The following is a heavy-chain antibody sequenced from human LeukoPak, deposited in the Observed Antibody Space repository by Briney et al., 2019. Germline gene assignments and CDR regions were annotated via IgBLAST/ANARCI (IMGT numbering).Heavy chain of an antibody. CDR3: ATDRPPQLVRPFDY. V-gene: IGHV1-2*07. J-gene: IGHJ4*02. CDR1: GYIFTGYY. CDR2: INPNSGGT. Sequence: ASVKVSCKASGYIFTGYYMHWVRQAPGQGLEWMGWINPNSGGTNYAHKFQGRVTMTRDTSISTAYMELSRLRSDDTAVYYCATDRPPQLVRPFDYWGQGTLVTVSS. D-gene: IGHD6-13*01.